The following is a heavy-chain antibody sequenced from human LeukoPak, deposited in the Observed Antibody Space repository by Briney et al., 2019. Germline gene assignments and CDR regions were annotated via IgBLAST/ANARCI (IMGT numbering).Heavy chain of an antibody. CDR1: GGSISSGDYY. D-gene: IGHD4-17*01. V-gene: IGHV4-30-4*01. CDR3: ARCGDYGRWFDP. Sequence: SETLSLTCTVSGGSISSGDYYWSWIRQPPGKGLEWIGYIYYSGSTYYNPSLKSRVTISVDTSKNQFSLKLSSVTAADTAVYYCARCGDYGRWFDPWGQGTLVTVSS. CDR2: IYYSGST. J-gene: IGHJ5*02.